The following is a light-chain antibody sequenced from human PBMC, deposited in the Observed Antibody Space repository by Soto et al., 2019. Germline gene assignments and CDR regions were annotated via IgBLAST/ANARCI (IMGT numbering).Light chain of an antibody. CDR1: QSVSSN. CDR3: QQYNNWPQRT. V-gene: IGKV3-15*01. J-gene: IGKJ1*01. Sequence: EILMPQSPATLSLSPVEREALSGMESQSVSSNLAWYQQKPGQAPRLIIYGASNRATGIPDRFSGSGSGTEFTLPISRLQSADFAAYYCQQYNNWPQRTCGQGTTGDLK. CDR2: GAS.